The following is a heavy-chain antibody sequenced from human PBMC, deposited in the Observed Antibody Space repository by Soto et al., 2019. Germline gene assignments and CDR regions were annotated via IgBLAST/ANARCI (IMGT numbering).Heavy chain of an antibody. CDR1: GFTFSTSG. J-gene: IGHJ3*02. V-gene: IGHV3-23*01. Sequence: GGSLRVSCAASGFTFSTSGMSWVRQAPGKGLGWVSAISGSGGSTYYADSVKGRFTISRDNSKNTLYLQMNSLRAEDTAVYYCAGVRSSYYYDSSGYPGRNAFDIWGQGTMVTVSS. CDR2: ISGSGGST. CDR3: AGVRSSYYYDSSGYPGRNAFDI. D-gene: IGHD3-22*01.